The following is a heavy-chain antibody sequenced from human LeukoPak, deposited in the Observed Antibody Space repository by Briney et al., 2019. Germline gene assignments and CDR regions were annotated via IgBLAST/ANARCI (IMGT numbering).Heavy chain of an antibody. D-gene: IGHD6-19*01. J-gene: IGHJ6*03. CDR3: ARDSRIAVAGTYYYYYMDV. CDR1: GGSISSGSYY. Sequence: SETLSLTCTVSGGSISSGSYYWSWIRQPAGKGLEWIGRIYTSGSTNYNPSLKSRVTISVDTSKNQFSLKLSSVTAADTAVHYRARDSRIAVAGTYYYYYMDVWGKGTTVTISS. V-gene: IGHV4-61*02. CDR2: IYTSGST.